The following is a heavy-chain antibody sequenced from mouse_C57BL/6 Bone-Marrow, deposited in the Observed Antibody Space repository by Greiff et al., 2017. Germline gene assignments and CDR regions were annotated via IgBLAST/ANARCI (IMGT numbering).Heavy chain of an antibody. V-gene: IGHV1-58*01. CDR1: GYTFTSYG. CDR2: IYIGNGYT. CDR3: ARPIGPYYYGSGAFAY. Sequence: EVQLQQSGAELVRPGSSVKMSCKTSGYTFTSYGINWVKQRPGQGLEWIGYIYIGNGYTEYNEKFKGKATLTSDTSSSTAYMQLSSLTSEDSAIYFCARPIGPYYYGSGAFAYWGQGTLVTVSA. D-gene: IGHD1-1*01. J-gene: IGHJ3*01.